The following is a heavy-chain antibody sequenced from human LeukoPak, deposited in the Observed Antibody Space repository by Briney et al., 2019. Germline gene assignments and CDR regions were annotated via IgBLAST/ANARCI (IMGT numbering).Heavy chain of an antibody. CDR2: INPNSGGT. CDR3: AKDLYSGRSLPYYYYYMDV. V-gene: IGHV1-2*02. J-gene: IGHJ6*03. D-gene: IGHD3-10*01. Sequence: ASVKVSCKASGYTFTGYYMHWVRQAPGQGLEWMGWINPNSGGTNYAQKFQGRVIMTKNTSVSTAYMELTRLRSDDTAVYYCAKDLYSGRSLPYYYYYMDVWGKGTTVTVSS. CDR1: GYTFTGYY.